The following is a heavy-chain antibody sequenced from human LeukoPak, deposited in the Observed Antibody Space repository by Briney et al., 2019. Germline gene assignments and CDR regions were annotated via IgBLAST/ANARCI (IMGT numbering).Heavy chain of an antibody. CDR1: GYTFTSYY. CDR2: INPNSGGT. D-gene: IGHD3-10*01. Sequence: ASVKVSCKASGYTFTSYYMHWVRQAPGQGLEWMGWINPNSGGTNYAQKFQGGVTMTRDTSISTAYMELSRLRSDDTAVYYCARGGDGSGFYYYYMDVWGKGTTVTVSS. CDR3: ARGGDGSGFYYYYMDV. J-gene: IGHJ6*03. V-gene: IGHV1-2*02.